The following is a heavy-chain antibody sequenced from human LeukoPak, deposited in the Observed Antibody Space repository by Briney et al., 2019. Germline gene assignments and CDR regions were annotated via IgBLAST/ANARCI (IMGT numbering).Heavy chain of an antibody. Sequence: PGGSLRLSCAASGFTFSSYGMSWVRQAPGKGLEWVSAISGSGSTIYYADSVKGRFTISRDNAKNSLYLQMNSLRAEDTAVYYCARESAHSSSWFDPWGQGTLVTVSS. CDR3: ARESAHSSSWFDP. D-gene: IGHD6-13*01. CDR1: GFTFSSYG. V-gene: IGHV3-48*04. J-gene: IGHJ5*02. CDR2: ISGSGSTI.